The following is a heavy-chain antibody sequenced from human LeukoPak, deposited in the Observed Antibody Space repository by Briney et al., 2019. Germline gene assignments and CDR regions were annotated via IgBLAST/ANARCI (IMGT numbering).Heavy chain of an antibody. J-gene: IGHJ4*02. Sequence: SGGSLRLSCAASGFTFSSYGMHWVRQAPGKGLEWVAVISYDGSNKYYADSVKGRFTISRDNSKNTLYLQMNSLRAEDTAVYYCAKSLWVLLWFGDYWGQGTLVTVSS. CDR1: GFTFSSYG. D-gene: IGHD3-10*01. CDR2: ISYDGSNK. CDR3: AKSLWVLLWFGDY. V-gene: IGHV3-30*18.